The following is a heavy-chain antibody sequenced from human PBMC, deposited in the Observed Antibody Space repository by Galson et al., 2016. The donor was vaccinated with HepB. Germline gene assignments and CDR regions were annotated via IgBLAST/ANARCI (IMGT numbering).Heavy chain of an antibody. Sequence: SLRLSCAPSGFTFSTYGMHWVRQAPGKGLDWVAVISYDGSYKDYADSVQGRFTISRDNSKNTLDLQMDSLRAEDTAVYSCAKDRLAWRGSSGWTFDYWGQGTLVTGSS. V-gene: IGHV3-30*18. D-gene: IGHD6-19*01. CDR2: ISYDGSYK. CDR1: GFTFSTYG. J-gene: IGHJ4*02. CDR3: AKDRLAWRGSSGWTFDY.